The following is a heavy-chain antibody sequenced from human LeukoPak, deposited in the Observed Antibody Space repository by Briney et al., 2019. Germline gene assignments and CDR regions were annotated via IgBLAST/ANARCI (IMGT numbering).Heavy chain of an antibody. CDR2: INPNSGGT. CDR3: ARASAFYYDSSGYYLAPFDY. V-gene: IGHV1-2*04. CDR1: GYTFTGYY. J-gene: IGHJ4*02. Sequence: ASVKVSCKASGYTFTGYYMHWVRQAPGQGLEWMGWINPNSGGTNYAQKFQGWVTMTRDTSISTAYMELSRLRSDDTAVYYCARASAFYYDSSGYYLAPFDYWGQGTPVTVSS. D-gene: IGHD3-22*01.